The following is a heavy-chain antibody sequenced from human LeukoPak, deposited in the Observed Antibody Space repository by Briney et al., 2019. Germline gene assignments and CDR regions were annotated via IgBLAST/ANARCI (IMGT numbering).Heavy chain of an antibody. V-gene: IGHV4-59*08. CDR3: ARHKKRYCSSTSCYTDLYYYYGMDV. D-gene: IGHD2-2*02. CDR1: GGSISSYY. J-gene: IGHJ6*02. CDR2: ISDIGSI. Sequence: SETLSLTCTVSGGSISSYYWSWIRQPPGKGLEWIAYISDIGSINYNPSLKSRVTISLDTSKNQFSLKLSSVTAADTAVYYCARHKKRYCSSTSCYTDLYYYYGMDVWGQGTTVTVSS.